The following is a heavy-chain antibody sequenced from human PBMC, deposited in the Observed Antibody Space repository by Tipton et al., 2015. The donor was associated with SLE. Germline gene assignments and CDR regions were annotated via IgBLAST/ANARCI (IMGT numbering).Heavy chain of an antibody. CDR2: IYYSGST. J-gene: IGHJ5*02. D-gene: IGHD1-1*01. CDR3: ARHEAVLGWFDP. Sequence: TLSLTCTVSGDSISSYYWGWIRQPPGKGLEWIGYIYYSGSTNYNPSLKSRVTISVDTSKNQFSLKLSSVTAADTAVYYCARHEAVLGWFDPWGQGTLVTVSS. CDR1: GDSISSYY. V-gene: IGHV4-59*08.